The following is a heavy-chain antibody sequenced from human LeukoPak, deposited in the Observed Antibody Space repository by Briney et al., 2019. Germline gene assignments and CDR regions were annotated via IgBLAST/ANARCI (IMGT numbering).Heavy chain of an antibody. V-gene: IGHV4-34*01. Sequence: PSETLSLTCAVYGGSFSGYYWSWIRQPPGKGLEWIGEINHSGSTNYNPSLKSRVTISVDTSKNQFSLKLSSVTAADTAVYYCARAPGYSYDSSYYFDYWGQGTLVTVSS. CDR1: GGSFSGYY. D-gene: IGHD3-22*01. J-gene: IGHJ4*02. CDR2: INHSGST. CDR3: ARAPGYSYDSSYYFDY.